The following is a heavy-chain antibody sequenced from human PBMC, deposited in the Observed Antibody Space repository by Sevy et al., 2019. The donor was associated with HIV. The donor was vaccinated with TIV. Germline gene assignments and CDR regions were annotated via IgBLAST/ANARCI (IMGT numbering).Heavy chain of an antibody. CDR2: VTSIGTT. V-gene: IGHV3-23*01. D-gene: IGHD3-16*01. CDR1: GLTLTTTG. Sequence: GGSLRLSCGASGLTLTTTGMSGVRRAPGKGLEGVAGVTSIGTTYYADSVGDRFTVSRDNPKNKRYLQLNSLRADDTAVFYCAGGDTTMITDLDYWGQGTLVTVSS. J-gene: IGHJ4*02. CDR3: AGGDTTMITDLDY.